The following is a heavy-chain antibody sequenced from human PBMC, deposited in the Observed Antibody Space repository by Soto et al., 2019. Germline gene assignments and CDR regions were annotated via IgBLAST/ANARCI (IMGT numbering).Heavy chain of an antibody. CDR3: ANAPPMSGYDYYYYYGMDV. Sequence: GGSLRLSCAASGFTFSSYGMHWVRQAPGKGLEWVAVISYDGSNKYYADSVKGRFTISRDNSKNTLYLQMNSLRAEDTAVYYCANAPPMSGYDYYYYYGMDVWGQGTTVTVSS. V-gene: IGHV3-30*18. J-gene: IGHJ6*02. CDR2: ISYDGSNK. CDR1: GFTFSSYG. D-gene: IGHD5-12*01.